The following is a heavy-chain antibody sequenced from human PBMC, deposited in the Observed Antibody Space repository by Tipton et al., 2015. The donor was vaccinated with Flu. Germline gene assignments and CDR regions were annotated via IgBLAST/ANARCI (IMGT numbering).Heavy chain of an antibody. V-gene: IGHV4-59*08. CDR3: ARAHDYGDPGGQH. D-gene: IGHD4-17*01. CDR1: GGSISNDY. CDR2: IYHTGNF. J-gene: IGHJ1*01. Sequence: TLSLTCTVSGGSISNDYWSWIRQPPGKGLEWIGDIYHTGNFNYNPSLTRRVTMSVDTSTNQYSLKLSSVTASDTAGYYCARAHDYGDPGGQHGGQGTLFTFSS.